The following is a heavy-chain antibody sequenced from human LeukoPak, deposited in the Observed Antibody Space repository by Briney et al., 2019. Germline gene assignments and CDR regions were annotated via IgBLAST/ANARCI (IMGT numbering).Heavy chain of an antibody. Sequence: SETLSLTCTVSGGSISSSSYYWGWIRQPPGKGLEWIGSIYYSGSTYYNPSLKSRVTISVDTSKNQFPLKLSSVTAADTAVYFCARERGYGGTFDYWGQGTLVTVSS. D-gene: IGHD4-23*01. CDR1: GGSISSSSYY. J-gene: IGHJ4*02. CDR2: IYYSGST. V-gene: IGHV4-39*06. CDR3: ARERGYGGTFDY.